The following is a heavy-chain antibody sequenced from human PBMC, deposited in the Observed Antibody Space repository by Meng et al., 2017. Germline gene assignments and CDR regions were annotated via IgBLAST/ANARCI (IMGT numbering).Heavy chain of an antibody. CDR1: GGTFSSYA. CDR2: IIPIFGTA. D-gene: IGHD4-17*01. V-gene: IGHV1-69*01. CDR3: ARDYGDYAWIAKRWFDP. Sequence: QVALVQSGAGGQKPGSLVKVSCKASGGTFSSYAISWVRQAPGQGLEWMGGIIPIFGTANYAQKFQGRVTITADESTSTAYMELSSLRSEDTAVYYCARDYGDYAWIAKRWFDPWGQGTLVTVSS. J-gene: IGHJ5*02.